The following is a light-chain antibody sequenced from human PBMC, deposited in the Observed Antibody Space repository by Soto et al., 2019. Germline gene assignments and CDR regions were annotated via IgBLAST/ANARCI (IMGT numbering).Light chain of an antibody. CDR3: CSYAGSYTFEV. V-gene: IGLV2-11*01. CDR2: DVS. Sequence: QSVLTQPRSVSGSPGQSFTISCTGTSSDVGGYNYVSWYQHHPGKAPKLMIYDVSKRPSGVPDRFSGSKSGNTASLTISGLQAEDEADYYCCSYAGSYTFEVFGTGTKVTVL. J-gene: IGLJ1*01. CDR1: SSDVGGYNY.